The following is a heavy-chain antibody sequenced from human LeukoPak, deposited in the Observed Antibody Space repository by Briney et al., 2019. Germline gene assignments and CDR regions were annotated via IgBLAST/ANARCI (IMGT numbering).Heavy chain of an antibody. D-gene: IGHD1-26*01. J-gene: IGHJ3*02. V-gene: IGHV4-59*01. Sequence: PSETLSLTCTVSGGSISSYYWSWIRQPPGKGLEWIGYIYYSGSTNYNPSLKSRVTISVDTSKNQFSLKLSSVTAADTAVYYCARDRVVGAPGAFXIWGQGTXVT. CDR1: GGSISSYY. CDR2: IYYSGST. CDR3: ARDRVVGAPGAFXI.